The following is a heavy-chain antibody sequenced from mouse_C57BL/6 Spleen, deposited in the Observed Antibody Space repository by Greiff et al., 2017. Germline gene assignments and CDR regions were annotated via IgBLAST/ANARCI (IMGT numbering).Heavy chain of an antibody. V-gene: IGHV3-6*01. Sequence: EVKLEESGPGLVKPSQSLSLTCSVTGYSITSGYYWNWIRQFPGNKLEWMGYISYDGSNNYNPSLKNRISITRDTSKNQFFLKLNSVTTEDTATYYCARDPEDGYYFDYWGQGTTLTVSS. CDR1: GYSITSGYY. J-gene: IGHJ2*01. CDR2: ISYDGSN. CDR3: ARDPEDGYYFDY. D-gene: IGHD2-3*01.